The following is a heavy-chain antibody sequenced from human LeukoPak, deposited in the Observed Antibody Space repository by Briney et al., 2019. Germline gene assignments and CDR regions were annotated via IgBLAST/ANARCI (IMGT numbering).Heavy chain of an antibody. CDR3: AKPRDIDSWAFDV. Sequence: PGGSLRLSCAASGFTFCSYGMHWVRQAPGKGPEGVAVIWYDGSNKYQADSVTGRFTISRDNSKNTLNLQMNSLRTEDTAVFYCAKPRDIDSWAFDVWGQGTMVTVSS. D-gene: IGHD2-15*01. CDR2: IWYDGSNK. V-gene: IGHV3-30*02. CDR1: GFTFCSYG. J-gene: IGHJ3*01.